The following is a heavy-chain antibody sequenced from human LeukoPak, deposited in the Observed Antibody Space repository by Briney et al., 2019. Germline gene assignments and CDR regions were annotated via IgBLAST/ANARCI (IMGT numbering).Heavy chain of an antibody. V-gene: IGHV3-23*01. J-gene: IGHJ5*02. CDR2: ISGSAGST. D-gene: IGHD6-6*01. Sequence: HPGGSLRLSCAASGFTFSSYAMSWVRQAPGKGLEWVSAISGSAGSTYYADSVKGRFTISRDNAKNSLYLQMNSLRAEDTAVYYCARDRREYSSSGNWFDPWGQGTLVTVSS. CDR1: GFTFSSYA. CDR3: ARDRREYSSSGNWFDP.